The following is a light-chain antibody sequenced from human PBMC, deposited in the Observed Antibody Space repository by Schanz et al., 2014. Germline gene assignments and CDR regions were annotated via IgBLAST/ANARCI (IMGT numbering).Light chain of an antibody. CDR2: DAS. V-gene: IGKV1-13*02. Sequence: AIQLTQSPSSLSASVGDTVTITCRASQGVSNYLAWYQQKPGKAPNLLIYDASSLEGGVPSRFSGSGSGTDFTLTISSLQPEDVATYYCEQSNRVPFTFGPGTEVNVK. CDR1: QGVSNY. CDR3: EQSNRVPFT. J-gene: IGKJ3*01.